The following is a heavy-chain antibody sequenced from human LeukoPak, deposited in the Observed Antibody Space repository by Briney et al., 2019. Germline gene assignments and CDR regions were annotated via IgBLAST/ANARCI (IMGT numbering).Heavy chain of an antibody. D-gene: IGHD3-9*01. V-gene: IGHV3-30*03. J-gene: IGHJ4*02. CDR2: ISYDGSNK. CDR1: GFTFSSYG. Sequence: PGGSLRLSCAASGFTFSSYGMHWVRQAPGKGLEWVAVISYDGSNKYYADSVKGRFTISRDNSKNTLHLQRNSLSAEAPAVYYCAIPPTYYDILTGLGPFDYWGQGTLVTVSS. CDR3: AIPPTYYDILTGLGPFDY.